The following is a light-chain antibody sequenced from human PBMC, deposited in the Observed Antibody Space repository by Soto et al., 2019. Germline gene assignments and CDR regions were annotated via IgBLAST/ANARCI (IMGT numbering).Light chain of an antibody. J-gene: IGKJ5*01. Sequence: DVALTQSPVSLPVPLSQPASISCRSHQIVVHSDGIAYFSWFQQRPGRSQRRLIYKVSNRDSGVPARFSGSGSGTDFALKMSRVEAEDVGVYYCLQGTHWPITVGQGTRLEIK. CDR3: LQGTHWPIT. CDR1: QIVVHSDGIAY. CDR2: KVS. V-gene: IGKV2-30*02.